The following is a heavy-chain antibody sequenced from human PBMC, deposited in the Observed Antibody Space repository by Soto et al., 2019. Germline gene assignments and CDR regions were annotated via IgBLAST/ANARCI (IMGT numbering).Heavy chain of an antibody. J-gene: IGHJ4*02. Sequence: QVQLVESGGGVVQPGRSLRLSCAASGFTFSSYGMHWVRQAPGKGLEWVAVIWDDGSNKYYADSVKGRFTISRDNSKNTRYLQINSLRAEDTAVYYCARLAKARYYYDSSGYYDLAFDYWGQGTLVTVSS. D-gene: IGHD3-22*01. CDR2: IWDDGSNK. CDR3: ARLAKARYYYDSSGYYDLAFDY. CDR1: GFTFSSYG. V-gene: IGHV3-33*01.